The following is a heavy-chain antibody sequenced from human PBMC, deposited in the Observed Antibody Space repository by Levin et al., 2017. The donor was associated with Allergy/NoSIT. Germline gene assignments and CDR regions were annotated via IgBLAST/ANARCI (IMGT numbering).Heavy chain of an antibody. J-gene: IGHJ4*02. CDR2: IYLSGST. V-gene: IGHV4-30-2*01. CDR3: ARVAGYSYGYYFDY. Sequence: TLSLTCAVSGGSISSGGYSWSWIRQPPGKGLEWIGNIYLSGSTYYNPSLKSRVTISVDRSKNQFSLNLSSVTAADTAVYYCARVAGYSYGYYFDYWRQGTLVTVSS. D-gene: IGHD5-18*01. CDR1: GGSISSGGYS.